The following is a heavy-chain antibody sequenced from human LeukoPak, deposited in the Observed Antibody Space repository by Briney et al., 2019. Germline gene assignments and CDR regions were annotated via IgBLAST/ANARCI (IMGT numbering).Heavy chain of an antibody. J-gene: IGHJ4*02. V-gene: IGHV1-18*01. CDR3: ARSTNWEINY. D-gene: IGHD7-27*01. CDR1: GYTFRSYS. CDR2: ISAKNGDT. Sequence: GASVKASCKASGYTFRSYSISWVRQAPGQGLEWMGWISAKNGDTHYVEKLQGRVTMTTDTSTSTAYMELRSLRSDDTAVYYCARSTNWEINYWGQGTLVTVSS.